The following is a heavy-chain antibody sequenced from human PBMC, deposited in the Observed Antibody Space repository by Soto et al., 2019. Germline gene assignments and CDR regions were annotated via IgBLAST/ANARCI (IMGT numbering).Heavy chain of an antibody. CDR1: GGSISGHY. J-gene: IGHJ4*02. V-gene: IGHV4-59*11. CDR3: ATDHGRSMMLR. CDR2: MDKSGSV. D-gene: IGHD3-22*01. Sequence: QVQLQESGPGLVKPSETLSLTCTGSGGSISGHYLSWVRQPPGKGLEYIGYMDKSGSVNYNPSLKSRVTTSKDTSKNQFSLMLSSVTAADTAVYYCATDHGRSMMLRWGQGALVIVSS.